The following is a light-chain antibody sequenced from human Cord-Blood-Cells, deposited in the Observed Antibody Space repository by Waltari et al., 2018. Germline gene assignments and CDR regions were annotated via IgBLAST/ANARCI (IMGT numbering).Light chain of an antibody. V-gene: IGLV2-23*01. Sequence: QSALTQPASVSGSPGQSITISCTGTSSDVGSYNLVSWYQQHPGKASKLMIYEGSKRPSGVSNRFSGSKSGNTASLTISGLQAEDEADYYCCSYAGSSTYVFGTETKVTVL. CDR3: CSYAGSSTYV. CDR1: SSDVGSYNL. J-gene: IGLJ1*01. CDR2: EGS.